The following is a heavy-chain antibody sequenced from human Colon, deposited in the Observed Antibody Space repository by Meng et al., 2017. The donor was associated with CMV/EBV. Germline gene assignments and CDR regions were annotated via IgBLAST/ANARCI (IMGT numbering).Heavy chain of an antibody. CDR3: ARDSNLSGLAY. Sequence: HLRGPGPGLWKPSATLSLHCTVSGASNTSYYWSWIRQPAGKGLEWIGRVYISGNTNYNPSLKSRVTMSIDTSKNQLSLNIRSVTAADTAVYYCARDSNLSGLAYWGQGTLVTVSS. V-gene: IGHV4-4*07. J-gene: IGHJ4*02. D-gene: IGHD3-10*01. CDR2: VYISGNT. CDR1: GASNTSYY.